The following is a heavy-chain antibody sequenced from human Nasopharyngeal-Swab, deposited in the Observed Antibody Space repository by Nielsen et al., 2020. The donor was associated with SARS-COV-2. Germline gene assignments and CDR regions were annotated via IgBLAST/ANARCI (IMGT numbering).Heavy chain of an antibody. J-gene: IGHJ4*02. CDR3: ARGGGDAYNPIDF. D-gene: IGHD5-24*01. CDR2: ISFDGSKA. CDR1: GFYFWTHA. V-gene: IGHV3-30*14. Sequence: GGSLRLSCAASGFYFWTHALHWVRQAPGKGLEWVAIISFDGSKAYYTDSVKGRFTVSRDKSKNTLYLQMNSLRADDTAVYFCARGGGDAYNPIDFWGQGTLVTVSS.